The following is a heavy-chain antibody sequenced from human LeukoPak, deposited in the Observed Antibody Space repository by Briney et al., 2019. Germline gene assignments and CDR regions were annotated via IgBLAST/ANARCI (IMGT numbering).Heavy chain of an antibody. J-gene: IGHJ5*02. CDR3: ARQYSSGWYGDWFDP. CDR1: GYSFTSYW. Sequence: GESLKISCKGSGYSFTSYWIGWVRQMPGKGLEWMGIIYPGDSDTRYSPSFQGQVTISADKSISTAYLQWSSLKAPDTAMYYCARQYSSGWYGDWFDPWGQGTLVTVSS. D-gene: IGHD6-19*01. CDR2: IYPGDSDT. V-gene: IGHV5-51*01.